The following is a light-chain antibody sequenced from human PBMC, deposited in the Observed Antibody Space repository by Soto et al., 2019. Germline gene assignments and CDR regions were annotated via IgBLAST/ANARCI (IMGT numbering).Light chain of an antibody. CDR2: GAS. Sequence: EIVMTQSPATLSVSPGERATVSCRASQSVSSNLAWYQQKPGQAPRLLIYGASTRAIGIPARFSGSGSGTEFTLTISSLQSEDFAIYYCQQYNNWPRGAWTFGQGTKVEIK. CDR1: QSVSSN. CDR3: QQYNNWPRGAWT. V-gene: IGKV3-15*01. J-gene: IGKJ1*01.